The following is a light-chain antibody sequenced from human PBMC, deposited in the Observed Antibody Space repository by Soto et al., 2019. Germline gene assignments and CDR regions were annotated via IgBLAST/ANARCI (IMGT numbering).Light chain of an antibody. J-gene: IGKJ2*01. Sequence: IVLTQSPGTLSLSPGERATLSCRAGQSVTDNYVGLYQQKPGQAPRLLIYAASNRATGIPDRFSGSGSGTDFTLTISRLEPEDFAVYHCQQYGSLPYTFGQGTKLEIK. CDR3: QQYGSLPYT. CDR2: AAS. V-gene: IGKV3-20*01. CDR1: QSVTDNY.